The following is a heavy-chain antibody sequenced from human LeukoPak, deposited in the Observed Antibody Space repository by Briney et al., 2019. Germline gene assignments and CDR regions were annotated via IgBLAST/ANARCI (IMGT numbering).Heavy chain of an antibody. CDR3: ASTGTGVVPAAIGY. Sequence: PSETLSLTCAVSGGSFSGYYWSWIRRPPGKGLEWIGEINHSGSTNYNPSLKSRVTISVDTSKNQFSLKLSSVTAADTAVYYCASTGTGVVPAAIGYWGQGTLVTVSS. J-gene: IGHJ4*02. CDR2: INHSGST. V-gene: IGHV4-34*01. CDR1: GGSFSGYY. D-gene: IGHD2-2*02.